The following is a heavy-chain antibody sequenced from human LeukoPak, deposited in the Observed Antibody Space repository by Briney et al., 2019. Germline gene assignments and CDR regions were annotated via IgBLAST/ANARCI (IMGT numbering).Heavy chain of an antibody. CDR3: ARAPRYPNGNYYYYYMDV. J-gene: IGHJ6*03. D-gene: IGHD2-15*01. CDR1: GFTFSSYE. CDR2: ISSSGSTI. Sequence: GGSLRLSCAASGFTFSSYEMNWVRQAPGKGLEWVSYISSSGSTIYYADSVKGRFTIYRDNAKNSLYLQMNSLRAEDTAVYYCARAPRYPNGNYYYYYMDVWGKGTTVTVSS. V-gene: IGHV3-48*03.